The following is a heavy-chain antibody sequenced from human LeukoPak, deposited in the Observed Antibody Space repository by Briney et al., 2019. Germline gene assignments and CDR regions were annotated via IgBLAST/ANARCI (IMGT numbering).Heavy chain of an antibody. J-gene: IGHJ6*03. D-gene: IGHD3-9*01. Sequence: SETLSLTCTVSDFSITRGYRWGWIRQPPGKGLEWIGSIYHSGNTYYNPSLQSRVTISVDTSKNQFSLKLNSVTAADSAVYYCARDYLSRSNSDWYYYYMDVWGKGTTVTVSS. V-gene: IGHV4-38-2*02. CDR2: IYHSGNT. CDR1: DFSITRGYR. CDR3: ARDYLSRSNSDWYYYYMDV.